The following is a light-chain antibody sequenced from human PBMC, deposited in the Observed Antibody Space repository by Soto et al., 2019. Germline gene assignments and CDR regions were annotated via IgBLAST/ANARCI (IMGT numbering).Light chain of an antibody. Sequence: EMVLTQAPGTLSLSPGERATLSCRASQSVSSSYLAWYQQKPGQAPRLLIYGASSRATGIPDRFSGSGSGTDFTLTISRLEPEDFAVYYCQQRSFGQGTRLEIK. J-gene: IGKJ5*01. V-gene: IGKV3-20*01. CDR1: QSVSSSY. CDR3: QQRS. CDR2: GAS.